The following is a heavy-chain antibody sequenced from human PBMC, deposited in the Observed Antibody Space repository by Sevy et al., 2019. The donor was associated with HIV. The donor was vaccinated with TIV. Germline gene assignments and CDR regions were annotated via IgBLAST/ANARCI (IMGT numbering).Heavy chain of an antibody. V-gene: IGHV6-1*01. CDR3: SRAGGGGYCSAGSCYSHYYYIYGMGV. CDR1: GDSVSSNSAA. Sequence: SQTLSLTCAISGDSVSSNSAAWNWIRQSPSRGLEWLGRTYYRSKWYNDYAVSVKSRITIIPDTSNNQFSLQLNSVTPEETAVYYWSRAGGGGYCSAGSCYSHYYYIYGMGVWGQGTTVTVSS. D-gene: IGHD2-15*01. J-gene: IGHJ6*02. CDR2: TYYRSKWYN.